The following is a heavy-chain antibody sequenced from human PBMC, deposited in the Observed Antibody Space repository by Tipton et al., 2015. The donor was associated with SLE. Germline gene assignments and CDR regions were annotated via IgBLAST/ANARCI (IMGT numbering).Heavy chain of an antibody. CDR2: YSDTGDT. D-gene: IGHD6-6*01. V-gene: IGHV4-39*01. CDR3: ARRTPGIAARRGRAFDY. J-gene: IGHJ4*02. CDR1: GGSITQISYF. Sequence: TLSLTCSVSGGSITQISYFLAWIRQSPGKGLEWIGTYSDTGDTYFNPSLRGRGAISIDTSKNQFSLKVSSVTVADAAVYYCARRTPGIAARRGRAFDYWGQGTLVIVSS.